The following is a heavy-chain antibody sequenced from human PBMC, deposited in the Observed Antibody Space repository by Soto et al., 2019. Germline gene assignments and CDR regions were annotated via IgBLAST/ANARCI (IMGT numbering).Heavy chain of an antibody. V-gene: IGHV5-51*01. D-gene: IGHD6-13*01. CDR3: ARSPRSRPYFDY. Sequence: PXGXLKISCQCSGYXFSNFWIVWVRQLPGKGLEWMGIIYHGDHETRYSPSFHGKVTISADKSINTAYLQWNSLEASDNAFYFCARSPRSRPYFDYWGQGALVPVSS. J-gene: IGHJ4*02. CDR1: GYXFSNFW. CDR2: IYHGDHET.